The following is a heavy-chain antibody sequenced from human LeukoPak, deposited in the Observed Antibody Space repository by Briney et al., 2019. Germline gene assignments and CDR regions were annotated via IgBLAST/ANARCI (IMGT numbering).Heavy chain of an antibody. V-gene: IGHV3-23*01. Sequence: PGGSLRLSCVASGFIFTSYGMSWVRQAPGKGLEWVSAISGSGGSTYYADSVKGRFTISRDNSKNTLYLQMNSLRAEDTAVYYCAKAGAVVVVAAKYFDYWGQGTLVTVSS. CDR1: GFIFTSYG. CDR2: ISGSGGST. J-gene: IGHJ4*02. D-gene: IGHD2-15*01. CDR3: AKAGAVVVVAAKYFDY.